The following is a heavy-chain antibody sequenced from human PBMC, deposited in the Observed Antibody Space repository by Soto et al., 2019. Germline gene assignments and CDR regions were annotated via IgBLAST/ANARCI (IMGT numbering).Heavy chain of an antibody. CDR1: GFTFSSYG. CDR2: ISYDGSNK. J-gene: IGHJ6*02. D-gene: IGHD2-2*01. CDR3: AKDPQRYCSRTSCYAGPGMDV. V-gene: IGHV3-30*18. Sequence: GGSLRLSCAASGFTFSSYGMHWVRQAPGKGLEWVAVISYDGSNKYYADSVKGRFTISRDNSKNTLYLQMNSLRAEDTAVYYCAKDPQRYCSRTSCYAGPGMDVGGQGTTVTVSS.